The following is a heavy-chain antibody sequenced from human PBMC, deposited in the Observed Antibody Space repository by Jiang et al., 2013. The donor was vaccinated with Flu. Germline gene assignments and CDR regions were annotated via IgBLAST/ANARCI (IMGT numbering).Heavy chain of an antibody. J-gene: IGHJ4*02. D-gene: IGHD6-6*01. Sequence: SGAEVRKPGASVKVSCKASGYTFTYSAMHWVRQAPGQRLEWMGWINAGNGNTKNSQKFQARVTITRDTSASTAYMELSSLRSEDTAVYYCARDLAARRAFDYWGQGTLVTVSS. CDR2: INAGNGNT. V-gene: IGHV1-3*01. CDR3: ARDLAARRAFDY. CDR1: GYTFTYSA.